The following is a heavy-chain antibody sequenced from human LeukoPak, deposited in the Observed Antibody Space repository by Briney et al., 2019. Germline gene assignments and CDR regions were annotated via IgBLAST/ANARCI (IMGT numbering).Heavy chain of an antibody. CDR2: INHSGST. Sequence: SETLSLTCAVYGGXFSGYYCSWIRQPPGKGLEWIGEINHSGSTNYNPSLKSRVTISVDTSKNQFSLKLSSVTAADTAVYYCASSNTSGLYYFDYWGQGTLVTVFS. CDR3: ASSNTSGLYYFDY. V-gene: IGHV4-34*01. CDR1: GGXFSGYY. J-gene: IGHJ4*02. D-gene: IGHD2-2*01.